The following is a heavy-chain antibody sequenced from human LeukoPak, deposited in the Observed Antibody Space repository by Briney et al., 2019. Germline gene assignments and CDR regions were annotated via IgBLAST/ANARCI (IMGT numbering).Heavy chain of an antibody. J-gene: IGHJ4*02. CDR1: GLPFSAYW. D-gene: IGHD3-9*01. V-gene: IGHV3-74*01. CDR2: VKYDGSTT. Sequence: SLRLSYAPSGLPFSAYWIHWVRQAPRKGLVWVSRVKYDGSTTTYADSVEGRFTISRENAKNILYLQMSSLRVEDTAVYYCARDLDCLLFDYWGQGTLVTVSS. CDR3: ARDLDCLLFDY.